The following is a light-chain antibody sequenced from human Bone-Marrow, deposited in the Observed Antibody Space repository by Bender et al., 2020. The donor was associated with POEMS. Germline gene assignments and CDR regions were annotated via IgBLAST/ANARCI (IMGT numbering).Light chain of an antibody. J-gene: IGLJ3*02. CDR1: SSDVGRYKF. CDR3: VAWDASLNGWV. Sequence: QSALTQPASVSGSPGQSITISCTGTSSDVGRYKFVSWYQQHPGKAPKLMIYEGYKRPSGVPDRFSGSKSGTSASLAITGLQSDDEAIYFCVAWDASLNGWVFGGGTKLTVL. CDR2: EGY. V-gene: IGLV2-14*02.